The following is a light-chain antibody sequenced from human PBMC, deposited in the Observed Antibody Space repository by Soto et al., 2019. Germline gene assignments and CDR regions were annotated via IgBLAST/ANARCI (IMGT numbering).Light chain of an antibody. CDR1: QSVSSN. V-gene: IGKV3-15*01. CDR2: GAS. J-gene: IGKJ4*01. CDR3: KQNNNWPPLT. Sequence: EIVMTQSPATLSVSPGERATLSCRASQSVSSNLAWYQQKPGQAPRLLIYGASTMANGIPARFSGSGSGTEYTITISSLQSADFAVYYCKQNNNWPPLTFGGGTKVEIK.